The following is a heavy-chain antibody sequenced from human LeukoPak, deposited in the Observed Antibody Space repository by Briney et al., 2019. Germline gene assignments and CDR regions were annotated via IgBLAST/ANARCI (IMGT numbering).Heavy chain of an antibody. CDR1: GYTFTDYF. CDR2: VNPHSGGR. D-gene: IGHD6-13*01. CDR3: AKFRDRLSSFSPAA. J-gene: IGHJ4*02. V-gene: IGHV1-2*02. Sequence: ASVKVSCKASGYTFTDYFIHWVRQAPGQGLEWMGWVNPHSGGRNLAQKFQGRVTMTRDTSSTTAYLELSGLTSDDTAMYYCAKFRDRLSSFSPAAWGQETLVTVSS.